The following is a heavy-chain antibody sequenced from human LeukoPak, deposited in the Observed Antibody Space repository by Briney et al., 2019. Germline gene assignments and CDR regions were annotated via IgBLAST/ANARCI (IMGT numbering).Heavy chain of an antibody. CDR3: ARERAGVAATNNWFDP. D-gene: IGHD2-15*01. CDR1: GFTFSTYS. Sequence: GGSLRLSCVASGFTFSTYSMTWVRQAPGKGLEWVSSISTSSSYIYYADSVKGRFTISRHNAKKSLYLQMDSLGAEDTAVYYCARERAGVAATNNWFDPWGQGTLVTVSS. V-gene: IGHV3-21*01. J-gene: IGHJ5*02. CDR2: ISTSSSYI.